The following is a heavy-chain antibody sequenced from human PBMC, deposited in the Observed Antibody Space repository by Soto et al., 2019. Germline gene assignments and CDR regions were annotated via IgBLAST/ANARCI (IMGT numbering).Heavy chain of an antibody. V-gene: IGHV4-39*01. J-gene: IGHJ6*02. D-gene: IGHD2-2*01. CDR3: ERHPTGSYQLRSMDV. Sequence: SETLSLTCTVSGGSISSSSYYWGWIRQPPGKGLEWIGSIYYSGSTYYNPSLKSRVTISVDTSKNQFSLKLSSVTAADTAVYYCERHPTGSYQLRSMDVWGQGTTVTVSS. CDR1: GGSISSSSYY. CDR2: IYYSGST.